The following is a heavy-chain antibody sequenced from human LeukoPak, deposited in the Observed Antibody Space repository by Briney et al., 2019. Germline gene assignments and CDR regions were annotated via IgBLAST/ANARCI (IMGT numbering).Heavy chain of an antibody. Sequence: PGRSLRLSCAASGFTFSSYGMHWVRQAPGKGLEWVAVISYDGSNKYYADSVKGRFTISRDNSKNTLYLQMNSLRAEDTAMYYCAKDILAYCGGDCPFDYWGQGTLVTVSS. D-gene: IGHD2-21*02. CDR3: AKDILAYCGGDCPFDY. V-gene: IGHV3-30*18. J-gene: IGHJ4*02. CDR2: ISYDGSNK. CDR1: GFTFSSYG.